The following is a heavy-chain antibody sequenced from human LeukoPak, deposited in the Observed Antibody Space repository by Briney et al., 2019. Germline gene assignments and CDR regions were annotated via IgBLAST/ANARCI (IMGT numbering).Heavy chain of an antibody. CDR1: GYSFTSYW. CDR2: IDPSDSYT. CDR3: ARTPKGGYPSDV. V-gene: IGHV5-10-1*01. J-gene: IGHJ6*04. D-gene: IGHD5-18*01. Sequence: GESPKISCKGSGYSFTSYWISWVRQMPGKGLEWMGRIDPSDSYTNYSPSFQGHVTISADKSISTAYLQWSSLKASDTAMYYCARTPKGGYPSDVWGKGTTVTVSS.